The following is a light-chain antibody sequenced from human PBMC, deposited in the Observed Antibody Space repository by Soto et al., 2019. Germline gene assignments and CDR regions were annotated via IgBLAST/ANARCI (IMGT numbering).Light chain of an antibody. CDR2: EVT. V-gene: IGLV2-14*01. Sequence: QSALTQPASVSGSPGQSITISCTGTSGDIGGYNRVSWYQQHPGKAPKLIIYEVTDRPSGVSNRFSGSKSGNTASLTISGLQAEDEAEYYCSSYTNINTRACVFGTGTKGTVL. J-gene: IGLJ1*01. CDR1: SGDIGGYNR. CDR3: SSYTNINTRACV.